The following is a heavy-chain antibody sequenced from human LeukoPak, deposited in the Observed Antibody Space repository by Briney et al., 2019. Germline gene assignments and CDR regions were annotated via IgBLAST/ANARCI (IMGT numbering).Heavy chain of an antibody. Sequence: ASVKVSCKVSGYNFSELSMHWVRQAPGKGLEWMGGFDPEDGETIYAQKFQGRVTMTEDTSTDTAYMELSSLRSEDTAVYYCATQPYYDSSGYLFDYWGQGTLVTVSS. D-gene: IGHD3-22*01. J-gene: IGHJ4*02. CDR2: FDPEDGET. CDR1: GYNFSELS. CDR3: ATQPYYDSSGYLFDY. V-gene: IGHV1-24*01.